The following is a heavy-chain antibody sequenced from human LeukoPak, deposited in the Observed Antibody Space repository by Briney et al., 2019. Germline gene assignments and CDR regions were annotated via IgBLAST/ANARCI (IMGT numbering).Heavy chain of an antibody. J-gene: IGHJ6*02. CDR3: ARDASSSSWTKYYYYYGMDV. Sequence: GGSLRLSCAASGFTVSSNYMSWVRQAPGKGLEWGSVIYSGGSTYYADSVKGRFTISRDNSKNTLYLQMNSLRAEDTAVYYCARDASSSSWTKYYYYYGMDVWGQGTTVTVSS. V-gene: IGHV3-66*01. CDR1: GFTVSSNY. D-gene: IGHD6-13*01. CDR2: IYSGGST.